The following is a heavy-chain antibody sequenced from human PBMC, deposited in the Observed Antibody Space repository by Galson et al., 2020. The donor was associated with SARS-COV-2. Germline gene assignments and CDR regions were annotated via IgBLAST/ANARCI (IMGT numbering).Heavy chain of an antibody. D-gene: IGHD3-3*01. CDR1: GFTFSSYA. Sequence: SCAASGFTFSSYAMSWVRQAPGKGLEWVSAISGSGGSTYYADSAKGRFTISRDNSKNTLYLQMNSLRAEDTAVYYCAKDYRITIFGVVSYYMDVWGKGTTVTVSS. CDR3: AKDYRITIFGVVSYYMDV. CDR2: ISGSGGST. J-gene: IGHJ6*03. V-gene: IGHV3-23*01.